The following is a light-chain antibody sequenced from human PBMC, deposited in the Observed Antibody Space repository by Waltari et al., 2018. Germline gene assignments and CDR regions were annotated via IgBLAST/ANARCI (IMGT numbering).Light chain of an antibody. CDR2: ASS. CDR3: QHHFRLPAT. Sequence: IVLTQSPGTLSLSPGGSATLSCRANQNIGHYLAWYQQKPGQAPRLLIYASSTRAAGIPDRFSGSGSGADFSLTITRLEPDDFAVYYCQHHFRLPATFGQGTKV. CDR1: QNIGHY. J-gene: IGKJ1*01. V-gene: IGKV3-20*01.